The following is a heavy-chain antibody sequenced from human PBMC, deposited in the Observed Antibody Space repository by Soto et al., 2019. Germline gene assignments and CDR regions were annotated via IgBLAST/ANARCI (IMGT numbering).Heavy chain of an antibody. V-gene: IGHV1-3*01. CDR1: GYTFSSYA. CDR3: ARVGQGSGWSSFDY. Sequence: QVQLVQSGAEVKKPGASVKVSCKTSGYTFSSYAVHWVRQAPGQRLEWMGWINAGNGNTKYSQKFQGRVTITRDTSARTAYMELSSLRSEDTAVYYCARVGQGSGWSSFDYWGQGTLVSVSS. D-gene: IGHD6-19*01. CDR2: INAGNGNT. J-gene: IGHJ4*02.